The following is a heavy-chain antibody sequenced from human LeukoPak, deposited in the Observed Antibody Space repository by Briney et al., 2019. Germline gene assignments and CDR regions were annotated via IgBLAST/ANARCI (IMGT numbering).Heavy chain of an antibody. D-gene: IGHD3-10*01. CDR1: GYSFTSYW. CDR3: ARTTMVRGVINWFDP. Sequence: KNGESLKISCKGSGYSFTSYWIGWVRQMPGKGLEWMGIIYPGDSDTRYSTSFQGQVTISADKSISTAYLQWSSLKASDTAMYYCARTTMVRGVINWFDPWGQGTLVTVSS. V-gene: IGHV5-51*01. CDR2: IYPGDSDT. J-gene: IGHJ5*02.